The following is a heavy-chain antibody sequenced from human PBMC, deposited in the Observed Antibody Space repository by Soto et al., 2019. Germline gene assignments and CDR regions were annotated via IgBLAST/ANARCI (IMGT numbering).Heavy chain of an antibody. CDR1: GGTFSSYT. CDR2: IIPILGIA. V-gene: IGHV1-69*02. Sequence: ASVKVSCKTSGGTFSSYTISWVRQAPGQGLEWMGRIIPILGIANYAQKFQGRVTITADKSTSTAYMELSSLRSEDTAAYYCARSAGSTVTTISAWFDPWGQGTLVTVSS. J-gene: IGHJ5*02. D-gene: IGHD4-17*01. CDR3: ARSAGSTVTTISAWFDP.